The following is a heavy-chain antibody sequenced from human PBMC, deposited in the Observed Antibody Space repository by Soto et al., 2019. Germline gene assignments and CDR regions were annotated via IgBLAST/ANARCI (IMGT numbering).Heavy chain of an antibody. V-gene: IGHV2-5*02. D-gene: IGHD7-27*01. CDR2: IYWDDDK. CDR1: GFSLSTSGVG. J-gene: IGHJ4*02. Sequence: QITLKESGPTLVKPTQTLTLTCISSGFSLSTSGVGVGWIRQPPGKALEWLALIYWDDDKRYSPSLKSRLTITKDTSKNQMVLTMTNMDPVDTATYYCAHSLIPNWGSRGAFDYWGQGTLVTVSS. CDR3: AHSLIPNWGSRGAFDY.